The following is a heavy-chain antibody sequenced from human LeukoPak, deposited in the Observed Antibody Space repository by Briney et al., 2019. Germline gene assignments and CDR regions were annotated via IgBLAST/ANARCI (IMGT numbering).Heavy chain of an antibody. CDR2: IYHSGST. CDR3: ARRSGSSRDYYYYGMDV. V-gene: IGHV4-4*02. Sequence: PSETLSLTCAVSGGSISSSNWWSWVRQPPGKGLEWIGEIYHSGSTNYNPSLKSRVTISVDKSKNQFSLKLSSVTAADTAVYYCARRSGSSRDYYYYGMDVWGQGTTVTVSS. D-gene: IGHD3-10*01. J-gene: IGHJ6*02. CDR1: GGSISSSNW.